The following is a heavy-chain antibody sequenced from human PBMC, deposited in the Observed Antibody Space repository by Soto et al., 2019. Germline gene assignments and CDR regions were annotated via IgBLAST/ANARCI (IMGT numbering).Heavy chain of an antibody. V-gene: IGHV3-30-3*01. CDR1: GFTFSSYA. D-gene: IGHD3-3*01. J-gene: IGHJ4*02. CDR2: ISYDGSNK. Sequence: QVQLVESGGGVVQPGRSLRLSCAASGFTFSSYAMQWVRQAPGKGLEWVAVISYDGSNKYYADSVKGRFTISRDNSKNPLYLQMNSLRAEDAAVYYCARGVTIFGVVSPPGYWCQGALVTVSS. CDR3: ARGVTIFGVVSPPGY.